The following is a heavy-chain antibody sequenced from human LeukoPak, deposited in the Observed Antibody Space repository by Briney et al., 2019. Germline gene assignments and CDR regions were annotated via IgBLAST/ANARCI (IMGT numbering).Heavy chain of an antibody. J-gene: IGHJ6*02. Sequence: ASVKVSCKASGGTFSSYAISWVRQAPGQGLEWMGRIIPILGIANYAQKFQGRVTITAEKSTSTAYMELSSLRSEDTAVYYCARGGLRGSDRLGMDVWGQGTTVTVSS. D-gene: IGHD3-10*01. CDR3: ARGGLRGSDRLGMDV. V-gene: IGHV1-69*04. CDR2: IIPILGIA. CDR1: GGTFSSYA.